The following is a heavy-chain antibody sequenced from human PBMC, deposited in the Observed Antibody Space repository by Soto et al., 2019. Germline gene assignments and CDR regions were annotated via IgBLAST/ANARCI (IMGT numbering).Heavy chain of an antibody. V-gene: IGHV3-30*18. CDR2: ISYDGSNK. Sequence: QVQLVESGGGVVQPVRSLRLSCAASGFTFSSYGMHWVRQAPGKGLEWVAVISYDGSNKYYADSVKGRFTISRDNSKNTLYLQMNSLRAEVTAVYYCAKDKNGMDVWGQGTTVTVSS. J-gene: IGHJ6*02. CDR3: AKDKNGMDV. CDR1: GFTFSSYG.